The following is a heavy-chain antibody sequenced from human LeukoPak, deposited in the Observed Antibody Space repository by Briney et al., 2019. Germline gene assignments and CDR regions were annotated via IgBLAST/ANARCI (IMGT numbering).Heavy chain of an antibody. V-gene: IGHV4-31*03. D-gene: IGHD3-10*01. CDR2: IYYSGSS. CDR3: ARGGGSGSYYKPFDY. CDR1: GGSISSGGYY. Sequence: SETLSLTCTVSGGSISSGGYYWSWLRQHPGKGLESVVYIYYSGSSYYNPSLKSRITISVDTSKNQFSLKLSSVTAADTAVYYCARGGGSGSYYKPFDYWGQGTLVTVSS. J-gene: IGHJ4*02.